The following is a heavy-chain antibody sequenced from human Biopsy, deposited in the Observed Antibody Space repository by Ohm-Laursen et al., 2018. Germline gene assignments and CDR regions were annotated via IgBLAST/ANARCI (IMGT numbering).Heavy chain of an antibody. J-gene: IGHJ6*02. CDR3: ARVAGGYAYYYGMDV. CDR1: GYSVTNDYY. CDR2: IYYDGIT. Sequence: SQTLSLTCAVSGYSVTNDYYWGWIRQPPGKGLEWIGNIYYDGITYYNPSLKSRVARSVDTSKNQFSLRLTSVTAADTAVYYCARVAGGYAYYYGMDVWGQGTTVIVSS. V-gene: IGHV4-38-2*01. D-gene: IGHD5-12*01.